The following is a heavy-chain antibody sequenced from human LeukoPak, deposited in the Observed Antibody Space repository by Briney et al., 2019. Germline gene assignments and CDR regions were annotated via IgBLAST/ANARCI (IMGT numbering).Heavy chain of an antibody. J-gene: IGHJ3*02. D-gene: IGHD3-22*01. V-gene: IGHV4-61*08. CDR2: IYYSGST. CDR1: GGSISSGDYY. Sequence: SQTLSLXCTVSGGSISSGDYYWSWIRQPPGKGLEWIGYIYYSGSTNYNPSLKSRVTISVDTSKNQFSLKLSSVTAADTAVYYCARDYYDSSGYYYDAFDIWGQGTMVTVSS. CDR3: ARDYYDSSGYYYDAFDI.